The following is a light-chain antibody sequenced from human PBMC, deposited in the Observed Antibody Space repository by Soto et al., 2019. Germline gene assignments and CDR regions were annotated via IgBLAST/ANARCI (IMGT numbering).Light chain of an antibody. CDR1: NSDVGGYNY. J-gene: IGLJ1*01. Sequence: QSALTQPASVSGSPGQSITISCTGTNSDVGGYNYVSWYQQHPGKAPKLIIYEVSNRPSGVSNRFSGSKSGNTASLTISGLQAEDEADYYCSSYTSSSTLYVFGTGTKLTVL. CDR3: SSYTSSSTLYV. CDR2: EVS. V-gene: IGLV2-14*01.